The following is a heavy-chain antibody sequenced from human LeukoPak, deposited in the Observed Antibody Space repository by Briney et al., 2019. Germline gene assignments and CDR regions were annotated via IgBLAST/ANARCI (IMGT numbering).Heavy chain of an antibody. J-gene: IGHJ5*02. V-gene: IGHV4-38-2*02. CDR1: GYSISIGYY. CDR2: IYHSGTT. D-gene: IGHD3-10*01. CDR3: ARDSGTTGEVKFDP. Sequence: SETLSLTCSVSGYSISIGYYWGWIRQPPGKGLEWIGTIYHSGTTYYNPSLKSRVTISVDTSKNQFSLKLSSVTAADTAVYYCARDSGTTGEVKFDPWGQGTLVTVSS.